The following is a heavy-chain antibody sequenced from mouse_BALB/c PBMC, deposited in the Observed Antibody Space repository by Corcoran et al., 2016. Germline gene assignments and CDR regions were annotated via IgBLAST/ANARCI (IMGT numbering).Heavy chain of an antibody. CDR3: ARSWDVDY. CDR2: IDPANGNT. Sequence: EVQLQQSGAELVKPGASVKLSCTASGFNIKDTYMHWVKQRPEQGLEWIGRIDPANGNTKYDPKFQGKATITADTSSNTAYLQLSSLTSEDTAVYDCARSWDVDYGGQGTTLTVSS. D-gene: IGHD4-1*01. V-gene: IGHV14-3*02. J-gene: IGHJ2*01. CDR1: GFNIKDTY.